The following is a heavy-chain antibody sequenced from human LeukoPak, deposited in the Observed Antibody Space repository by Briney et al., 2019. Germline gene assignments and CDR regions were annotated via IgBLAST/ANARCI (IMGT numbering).Heavy chain of an antibody. J-gene: IGHJ2*01. CDR1: GFTFSRDG. CDR3: AKNLLGSEAFSWYFDL. CDR2: ISASGGGT. D-gene: IGHD1-26*01. V-gene: IGHV3-23*01. Sequence: GGSLRLSCAASGFTFSRDGMSWVRQAPGKGLEWVSSISASGGGTVYADSVKGRVTISRDNSKNTLYLQMHSLRAEATAVYSCAKNLLGSEAFSWYFDLWGRGTLVTVSS.